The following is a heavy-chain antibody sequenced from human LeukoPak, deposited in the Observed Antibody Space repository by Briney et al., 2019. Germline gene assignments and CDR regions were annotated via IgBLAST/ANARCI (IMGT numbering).Heavy chain of an antibody. J-gene: IGHJ3*02. V-gene: IGHV3-21*01. CDR3: ARDQALGTFDI. Sequence: GGSLRLSCAASGFTVSSNYMSWVRQAPGKGLDWVSSISSSSSYIYYADSVKGRFTISRDNAKNSLFLQMNSLRAEDTAVYYCARDQALGTFDIWGQGTMVTVSS. CDR2: ISSSSSYI. CDR1: GFTVSSNY.